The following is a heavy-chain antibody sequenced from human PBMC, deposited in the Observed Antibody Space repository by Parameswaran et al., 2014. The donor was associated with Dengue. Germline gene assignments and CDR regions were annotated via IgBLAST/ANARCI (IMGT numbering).Heavy chain of an antibody. D-gene: IGHD4/OR15-4a*01. V-gene: IGHV1-69*01. CDR2: IIPIFGTA. CDR3: ARGSCGPNSCFLPLGYYGLDV. J-gene: IGHJ6*02. Sequence: WVRQAPGQGLEWMGGIIPIFGTAKYAQKFQGRVTITADESTSTAYMELSSLRSEDTALYYCARGSCGPNSCFLPLGYYGLDVWGQGTTVTVSS.